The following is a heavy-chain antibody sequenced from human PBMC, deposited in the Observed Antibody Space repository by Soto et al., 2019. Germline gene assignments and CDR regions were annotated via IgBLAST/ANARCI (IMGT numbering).Heavy chain of an antibody. V-gene: IGHV4-59*01. J-gene: IGHJ6*03. Sequence: SETLSLTCTVSGGSISSYYWSWIRQPPGKGLEWIGYIYYSGSTNYSPSLKSRVTISVDTSKNQFSLKLSSVTAADTAVYYCARGAVTPPYYYYYYYYMDVWGKGTTVTVSS. CDR2: IYYSGST. CDR1: GGSISSYY. D-gene: IGHD3-10*01. CDR3: ARGAVTPPYYYYYYYYMDV.